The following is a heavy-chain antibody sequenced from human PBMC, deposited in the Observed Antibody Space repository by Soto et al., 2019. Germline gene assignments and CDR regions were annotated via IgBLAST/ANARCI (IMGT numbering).Heavy chain of an antibody. CDR1: GGSISSSSYY. CDR2: IYYSEST. V-gene: IGHV4-39*01. D-gene: IGHD4-17*01. J-gene: IGHJ6*02. CDR3: ASQGLRYYYYGMDV. Sequence: PSETLSLTCTVSGGSISSSSYYWGWIRQPPGKGLEWIGSIYYSESTYYNPSLKSRVTISVDTSKNQFSLKLSSVTAADTAVYYCASQGLRYYYYGMDVWGQGTTVTVSS.